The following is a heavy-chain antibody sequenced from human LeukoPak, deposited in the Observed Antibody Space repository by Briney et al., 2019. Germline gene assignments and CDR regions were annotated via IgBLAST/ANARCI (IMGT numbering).Heavy chain of an antibody. Sequence: SETLSLTCSVSGGSISSYHWSWIRQPPGKGLEWIGYIYSSGTTNYSPSLKSRVTISVDTSKSQFYLKLSSVTAADTAVYYCARCYYDSSVYCYFDYWGQGTLVTVSS. V-gene: IGHV4-59*01. D-gene: IGHD3-22*01. CDR3: ARCYYDSSVYCYFDY. CDR2: IYSSGTT. J-gene: IGHJ4*02. CDR1: GGSISSYH.